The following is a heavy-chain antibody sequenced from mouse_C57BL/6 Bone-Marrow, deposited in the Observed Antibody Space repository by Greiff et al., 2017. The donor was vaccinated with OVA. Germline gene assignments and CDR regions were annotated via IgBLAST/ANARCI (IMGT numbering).Heavy chain of an antibody. V-gene: IGHV5-4*01. J-gene: IGHJ2*01. CDR1: GFTFSSYA. Sequence: EVQLQQSGGGLVKPGGSLKLSCAASGFTFSSYAMSWVRQTPEKRLEWVATISDGGSYTYYPDNVKGRFTISRDNAKNNLYLQMSHLKSEDTAMYYCARERIYYYGSSPYYFDYWGQGTTLTVSS. CDR3: ARERIYYYGSSPYYFDY. CDR2: ISDGGSYT. D-gene: IGHD1-1*01.